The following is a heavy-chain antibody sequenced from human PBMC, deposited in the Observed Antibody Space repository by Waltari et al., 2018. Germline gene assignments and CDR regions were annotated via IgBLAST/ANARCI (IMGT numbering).Heavy chain of an antibody. J-gene: IGHJ5*02. CDR1: GDSMSSTYW. D-gene: IGHD2-15*01. CDR2: VHGSGRS. V-gene: IGHV4-4*02. CDR3: ARDRGRGLYLDT. Sequence: QLQLQESGPGLVKPSGTLSLSCAVSGDSMSSTYWWSWVRQSPQKGLGWIGQVHGSGRSNYSPSFASRVTVSLDTSNNQFSLKVTAATAADTAVYYCARDRGRGLYLDTWGPGTLVTVSP.